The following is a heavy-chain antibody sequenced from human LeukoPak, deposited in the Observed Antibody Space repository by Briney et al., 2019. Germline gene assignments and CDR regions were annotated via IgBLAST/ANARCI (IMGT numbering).Heavy chain of an antibody. D-gene: IGHD3-3*01. V-gene: IGHV3-30*02. J-gene: IGHJ1*01. CDR2: IRYDGSNK. CDR1: GFTFSSYG. CDR3: AKESLLEKDFQH. Sequence: GGSLRLSCAASGFTFSSYGMHWVRQAPGKGLEWVAFIRYDGSNKYYADSVKGRFTISRDNSKNTLSLQMNSLRAEDTAVYYCAKESLLEKDFQHWGQGTLVTVSS.